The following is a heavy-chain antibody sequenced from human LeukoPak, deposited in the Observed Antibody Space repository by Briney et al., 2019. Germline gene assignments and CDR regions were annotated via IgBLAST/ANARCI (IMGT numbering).Heavy chain of an antibody. Sequence: AGGSLRLSCEVSGFTFSSYDMHWVRQTTGKGLERVSGIGTTGDTHYPDSVKGRFTVSRENAKNSLYLQMNSLRAGDTAVYYCARGKRYSSSWFYNRFDPWGQGTLVTVSS. D-gene: IGHD6-13*01. J-gene: IGHJ5*02. V-gene: IGHV3-13*01. CDR1: GFTFSSYD. CDR2: IGTTGDT. CDR3: ARGKRYSSSWFYNRFDP.